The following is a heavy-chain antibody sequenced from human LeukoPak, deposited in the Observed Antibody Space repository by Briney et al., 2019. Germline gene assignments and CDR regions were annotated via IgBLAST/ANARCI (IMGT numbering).Heavy chain of an antibody. V-gene: IGHV3-21*01. J-gene: IGHJ3*02. CDR3: ARDHHRRLYDSQARNTFDI. CDR1: GFTFSTYS. Sequence: GGSLRLSCAASGFTFSTYSMNWVRQAPGKGLEWVSSISSSSSYIYYADSVKGRFTISRDNAKNSLYLQMNSLRAEDTAVYYCARDHHRRLYDSQARNTFDIWGQGTMVTVSS. D-gene: IGHD3-22*01. CDR2: ISSSSSYI.